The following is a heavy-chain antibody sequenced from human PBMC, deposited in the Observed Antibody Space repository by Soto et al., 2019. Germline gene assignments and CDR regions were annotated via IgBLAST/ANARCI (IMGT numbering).Heavy chain of an antibody. V-gene: IGHV3-23*01. CDR1: GFSFGSYV. Sequence: EEQVLESGGGLVQPGGSLRLSCAASGFSFGSYVMTWVRQAPGKGLEWVSGISASGRSTYYADSVKGRFTVSRDNSKNTLYLDMNNLRVEDTAVYFCTRPFPYQMPSFWYFDLWGRGTLVTVSP. CDR3: TRPFPYQMPSFWYFDL. J-gene: IGHJ2*01. CDR2: ISASGRST. D-gene: IGHD2-2*01.